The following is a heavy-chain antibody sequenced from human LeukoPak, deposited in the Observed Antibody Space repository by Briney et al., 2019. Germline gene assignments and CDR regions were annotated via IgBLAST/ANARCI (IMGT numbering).Heavy chain of an antibody. J-gene: IGHJ6*02. CDR3: AGMRITVFRDGTEHYHHGLDV. CDR1: GGSMSSSSYY. Sequence: SETLSLTCTVSGGSMSSSSYYWGWIRQTPGKGLEWIGNIYFAGTTNYNPSLKSRATISADMSNNRFSLKLTSVTAADTAVYYCAGMRITVFRDGTEHYHHGLDVWGHGTTVIVS. CDR2: IYFAGTT. D-gene: IGHD3-10*01. V-gene: IGHV4-39*02.